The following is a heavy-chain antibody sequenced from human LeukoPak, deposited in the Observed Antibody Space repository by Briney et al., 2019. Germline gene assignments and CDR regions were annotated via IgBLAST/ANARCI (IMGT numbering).Heavy chain of an antibody. CDR1: GGSISSGSYY. J-gene: IGHJ6*03. D-gene: IGHD5-24*01. V-gene: IGHV4-61*02. CDR3: ASLSSPRRGYYYYYMDV. CDR2: IFLSGST. Sequence: SQTLSLTCSVSGGSISSGSYYWSWIRQPAGKGLEWIGRIFLSGSTNYNPSLKSRVTMSIATSKNQFSLKLSSVTAADTAVYYCASLSSPRRGYYYYYMDVWGKGTTVTVSS.